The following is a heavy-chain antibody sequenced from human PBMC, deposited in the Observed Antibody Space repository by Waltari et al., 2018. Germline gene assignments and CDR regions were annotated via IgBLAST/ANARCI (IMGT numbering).Heavy chain of an antibody. CDR2: IIPFLGIS. CDR1: GGTFSTYT. Sequence: HVQLEQSGAEVEKPGSSVTVSCKAYGGTFSTYTVTWVRQAPGQGLEGMGSIIPFLGISKYAQSLQARLTITVDQSTNTGYMELNNLRPEDTGVYYCARSGEMKGTVDYWGQGTLVTVSS. D-gene: IGHD1-1*01. CDR3: ARSGEMKGTVDY. V-gene: IGHV1-69*02. J-gene: IGHJ4*02.